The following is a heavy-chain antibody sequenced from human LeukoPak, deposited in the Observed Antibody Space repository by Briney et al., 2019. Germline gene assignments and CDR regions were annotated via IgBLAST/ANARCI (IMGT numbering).Heavy chain of an antibody. D-gene: IGHD6-13*01. J-gene: IGHJ4*02. CDR3: AKSGSSWASRTYYFDY. CDR2: ISGSGGST. CDR1: GFAFSSFA. V-gene: IGHV3-23*01. Sequence: GGSLRLSCVASGFAFSSFAMSWVRQAPGKGLEWVSAISGSGGSTYYADSVKGRFTISRDNSKNTLYLQMNSLGAEDTAVYYCAKSGSSWASRTYYFDYWGQGTLVTVSS.